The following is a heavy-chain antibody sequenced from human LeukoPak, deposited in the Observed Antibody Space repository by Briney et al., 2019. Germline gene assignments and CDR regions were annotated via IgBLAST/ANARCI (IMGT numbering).Heavy chain of an antibody. D-gene: IGHD5-24*01. CDR2: ISFDGSNK. CDR3: ARAYGAATIFY. Sequence: GGSLRLSCAASGFVFSTYGMHWVRQAPGKGLEWLSFISFDGSNKKSVDSVEGRFTLSRDNSKNTLYLQMNSLRVEDTAVYYCARAYGAATIFYWGQGPLVTVSS. CDR1: GFVFSTYG. V-gene: IGHV3-33*05. J-gene: IGHJ4*02.